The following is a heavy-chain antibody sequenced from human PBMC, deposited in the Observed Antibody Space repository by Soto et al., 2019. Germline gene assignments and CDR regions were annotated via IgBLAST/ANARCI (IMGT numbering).Heavy chain of an antibody. J-gene: IGHJ4*02. Sequence: GSLRLSCAASGFTFGSYAVSWVRQAPGKGLEWVSAISGSGGSTYYADSVKGRFTISRDNSKNTLYLQMNSLRAEDTAVYYCARFDYGDYDFDYWGQGTLVTVSS. CDR3: ARFDYGDYDFDY. V-gene: IGHV3-23*01. CDR2: ISGSGGST. CDR1: GFTFGSYA. D-gene: IGHD4-17*01.